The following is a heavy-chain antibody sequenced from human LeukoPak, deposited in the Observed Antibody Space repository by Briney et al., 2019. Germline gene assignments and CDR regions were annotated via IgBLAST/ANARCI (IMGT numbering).Heavy chain of an antibody. Sequence: QPGGSLRLSCAASGFTFSNYCMNWVRQAPGKGLEWVSYISSSSSTIYHADSVKGRFTVSRDNSKNTLYLQMNSLRPEDTAVYYCARGGPGGDYVYLGYWGQGTPVTVSS. CDR3: ARGGPGGDYVYLGY. CDR2: ISSSSSTI. V-gene: IGHV3-48*01. J-gene: IGHJ4*02. D-gene: IGHD4-17*01. CDR1: GFTFSNYC.